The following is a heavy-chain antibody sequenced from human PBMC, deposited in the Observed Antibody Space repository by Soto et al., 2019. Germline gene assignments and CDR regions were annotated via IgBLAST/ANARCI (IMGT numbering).Heavy chain of an antibody. CDR2: INHSGST. Sequence: PSETLSLTCAVYGGPFSGYYWSWIRQPPGKGLEWIGEINHSGSTNYNPSLKSRVTISVDTSKNQFSLKLSSVTAADTAVYYCARPAAMGYYGMDVWGQGTTVT. J-gene: IGHJ6*02. CDR1: GGPFSGYY. CDR3: ARPAAMGYYGMDV. D-gene: IGHD2-2*01. V-gene: IGHV4-34*01.